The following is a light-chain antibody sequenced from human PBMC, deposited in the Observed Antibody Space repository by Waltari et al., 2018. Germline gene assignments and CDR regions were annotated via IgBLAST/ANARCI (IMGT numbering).Light chain of an antibody. CDR1: SSHFGSTYD. J-gene: IGLJ2*01. CDR2: GNT. CDR3: QSYDSSLSALV. V-gene: IGLV1-40*01. Sequence: SVLTPPPSVSGAPGPRVTISCPGSSSHFGSTYDPHWYQQVPGTAPKLLIYGNTYRPSGVPDRFSGSKSGTSASLAITGLQAEDEADYYCQSYDSSLSALVFGGGTKLTVL.